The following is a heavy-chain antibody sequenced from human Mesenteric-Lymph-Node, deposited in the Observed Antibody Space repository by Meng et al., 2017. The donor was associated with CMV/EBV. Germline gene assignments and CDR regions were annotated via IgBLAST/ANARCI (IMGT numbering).Heavy chain of an antibody. Sequence: GSLRLSCTVSDYSINSAYYWGWIRQPPGKGLEWIGSVYHSGSTHYNPSLKSRVTISLDTSKKQFSLKLSSVTAADTAVYYCTASILAYCSGSRCYTDYYYYGMDVWGQGTTVTVSS. CDR3: TASILAYCSGSRCYTDYYYYGMDV. V-gene: IGHV4-38-2*02. CDR1: DYSINSAYY. CDR2: VYHSGST. J-gene: IGHJ6*02. D-gene: IGHD2-15*01.